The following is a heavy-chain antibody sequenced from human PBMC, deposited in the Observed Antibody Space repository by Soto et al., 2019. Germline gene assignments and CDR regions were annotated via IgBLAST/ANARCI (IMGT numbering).Heavy chain of an antibody. CDR1: GYTFTSYG. V-gene: IGHV1-18*01. Sequence: QVELVQSGAEVKKPGASVKVSCKASGYTFTSYGISWVRQAPGQGLEWMGWISAYNGNTNYAQKVQGRVTMTTDTSTRTAYMELSSLRSDDTAVYYCAGAGSYYTFDIWGQGTMVTVSS. CDR3: AGAGSYYTFDI. J-gene: IGHJ3*02. CDR2: ISAYNGNT. D-gene: IGHD1-26*01.